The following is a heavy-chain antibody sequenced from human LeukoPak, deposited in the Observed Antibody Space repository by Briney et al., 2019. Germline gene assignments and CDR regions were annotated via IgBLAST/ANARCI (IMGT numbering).Heavy chain of an antibody. CDR2: IYYSGST. J-gene: IGHJ3*02. CDR1: GGSISSYY. Sequence: PSETLSLTCTVSGGSISSYYWSWIRQPPGKGLEWIGYIYYSGSTYYNPSLKSRVTISVDTSKNQFSLKLSSVTAADTAVYYCARGIFGRGGLDAFDIWGQGTMVTVSS. CDR3: ARGIFGRGGLDAFDI. D-gene: IGHD2-15*01. V-gene: IGHV4-59*12.